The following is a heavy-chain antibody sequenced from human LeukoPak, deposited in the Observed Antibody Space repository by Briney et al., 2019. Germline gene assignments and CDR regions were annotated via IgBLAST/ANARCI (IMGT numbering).Heavy chain of an antibody. J-gene: IGHJ4*02. Sequence: AGGSLRLSCAASGFTFSSYWMSWVRQAPGKGLEWVSAIAISGDTTYYADSVKGRFTISRDNSKNTLYLQMNSLRAEDTAIYYCAKDRTTMWGQGTLVTVSS. CDR1: GFTFSSYW. V-gene: IGHV3-23*01. D-gene: IGHD4/OR15-4a*01. CDR2: IAISGDTT. CDR3: AKDRTTM.